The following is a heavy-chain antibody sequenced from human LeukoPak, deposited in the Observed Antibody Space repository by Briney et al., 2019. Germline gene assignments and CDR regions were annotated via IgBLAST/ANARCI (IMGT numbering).Heavy chain of an antibody. CDR1: GGTFSSYA. CDR2: IIPIFGTA. V-gene: IGHV1-69*05. J-gene: IGHJ4*02. CDR3: AQIGRTGTTVDY. Sequence: SVKVSCKASGGTFSSYAISWVRQAPGQGLEWMGGIIPIFGTANYAQKFQGRVTITTDGSTSTAYMELSSLRSEDTAVYYCAQIGRTGTTVDYWGQGTLVTVSS. D-gene: IGHD1-1*01.